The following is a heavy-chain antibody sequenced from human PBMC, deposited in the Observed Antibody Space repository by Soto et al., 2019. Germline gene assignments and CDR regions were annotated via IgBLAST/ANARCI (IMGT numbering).Heavy chain of an antibody. CDR1: GYSFTSYW. V-gene: IGHV5-51*01. CDR2: IYPGDSDT. Sequence: GESLKISCKGSGYSFTSYWIGWVRQMPGKGLEWMGIIYPGDSDTRYSPSFQGQVTISADKSISTAYLQWSSLKASDTAMYYCARAPRGHESYYGMDVWGQGTTVTVSS. J-gene: IGHJ6*02. CDR3: ARAPRGHESYYGMDV.